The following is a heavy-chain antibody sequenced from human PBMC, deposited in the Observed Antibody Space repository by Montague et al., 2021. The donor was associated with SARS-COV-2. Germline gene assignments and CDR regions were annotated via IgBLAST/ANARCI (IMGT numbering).Heavy chain of an antibody. J-gene: IGHJ4*02. CDR2: ISSSSSYI. CDR3: ARGGPYCSSTSCYHYFDY. V-gene: IGHV3-21*01. CDR1: GFTFSSYS. Sequence: SLRLSCAASGFTFSSYSMNWVRQAPGKGLEWVSSISSSSSYIYYADSVKGRFTISRDNAKNSLYLQMNSLRAEDTAVYYCARGGPYCSSTSCYHYFDYWGQGTLVPVAS. D-gene: IGHD2-2*01.